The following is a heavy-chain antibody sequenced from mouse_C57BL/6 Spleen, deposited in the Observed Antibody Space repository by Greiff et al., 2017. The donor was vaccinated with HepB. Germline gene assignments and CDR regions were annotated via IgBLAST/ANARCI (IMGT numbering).Heavy chain of an antibody. J-gene: IGHJ2*01. D-gene: IGHD2-4*01. V-gene: IGHV1-82*01. CDR1: GYAFSSSW. CDR3: AYDYESYFDY. CDR2: IYPGDGDT. Sequence: QVQLKQSGPELVKPGASVKISCKASGYAFSSSWMNWVKQRPGKGLEWIGRIYPGDGDTNYNGKFKGKATLTADKSSSTAYMQLSSLTSEDSAVYFCAYDYESYFDYWGQGTTLTVSS.